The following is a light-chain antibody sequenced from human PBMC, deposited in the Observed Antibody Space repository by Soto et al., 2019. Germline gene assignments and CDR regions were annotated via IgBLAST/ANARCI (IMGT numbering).Light chain of an antibody. CDR3: SSYTSSSPPYV. J-gene: IGLJ1*01. Sequence: HSVLTQPASVSGSPGQSITISCTGTSSDVGGYNYVSWYQQHPGKAPKLMIYDVSNRPSGVSNRFSGSKSGNTASLTISGLQAEDEADYYCSSYTSSSPPYVFGTGTKVTVL. CDR2: DVS. CDR1: SSDVGGYNY. V-gene: IGLV2-14*01.